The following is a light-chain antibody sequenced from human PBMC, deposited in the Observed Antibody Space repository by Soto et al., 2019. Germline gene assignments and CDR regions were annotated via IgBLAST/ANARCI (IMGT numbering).Light chain of an antibody. CDR2: AAS. CDR3: QQSYSTPRT. J-gene: IGKJ1*01. V-gene: IGKV1-39*01. CDR1: QSISSY. Sequence: QMSRCPSSLSVSVGDRLTITCLANQSISSYLNWYQQKPGKAPKLLIYAASTLQRGVSSRFSGSGSGTDFTLTIRSLQLDDFATYYCQQSYSTPRTFAQGTKVDI.